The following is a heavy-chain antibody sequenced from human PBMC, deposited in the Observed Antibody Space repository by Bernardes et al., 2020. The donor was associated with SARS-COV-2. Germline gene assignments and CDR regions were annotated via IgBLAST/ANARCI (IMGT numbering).Heavy chain of an antibody. CDR1: GFSFSGSW. Sequence: GGSLRVSCAASGFSFSGSWMHWVRQAPGKGLVWLSSVNSDGSSTTYADSVKGRFTISRDNAKNTLCLQMNSLRAEDTAVYYCATTVTAGYSSGWSWGQGTLVTVSS. D-gene: IGHD6-19*01. CDR2: VNSDGSST. V-gene: IGHV3-74*01. CDR3: ATTVTAGYSSGWS. J-gene: IGHJ4*02.